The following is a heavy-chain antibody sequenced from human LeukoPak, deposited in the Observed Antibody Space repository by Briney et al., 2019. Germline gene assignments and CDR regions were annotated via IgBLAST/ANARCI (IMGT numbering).Heavy chain of an antibody. CDR3: ARSYYDSSVYSEYYFDY. V-gene: IGHV4-59*01. CDR1: GGSISSYY. J-gene: IGHJ4*02. CDR2: IYDSGST. D-gene: IGHD3-22*01. Sequence: SETLSLTCTVSGGSISSYYWSWIRQPPGKGLEWIGYIYDSGSTNYNPSLKSRVTISVDTSKNQFSLKLSSVTAADTAVYYCARSYYDSSVYSEYYFDYWGQGTLVTVSS.